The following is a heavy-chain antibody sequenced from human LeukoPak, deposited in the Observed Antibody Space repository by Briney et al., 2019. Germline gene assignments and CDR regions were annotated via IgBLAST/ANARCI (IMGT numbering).Heavy chain of an antibody. D-gene: IGHD3-16*02. Sequence: GGSLRLSCAASGFTFSSYAMSWVRQAPGKGLEWVSAISGRGGNTYHADSVKGRFTMSRDNSKNTLYLQMNSLRAEDTAVYFCAKTVSGSHSYQGGDYWGQGTLVTVST. CDR3: AKTVSGSHSYQGGDY. V-gene: IGHV3-23*01. CDR1: GFTFSSYA. J-gene: IGHJ4*02. CDR2: ISGRGGNT.